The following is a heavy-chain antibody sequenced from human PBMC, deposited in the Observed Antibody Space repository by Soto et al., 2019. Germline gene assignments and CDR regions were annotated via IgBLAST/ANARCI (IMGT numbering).Heavy chain of an antibody. CDR2: ISGSGGST. CDR3: ARALYSYGTDY. Sequence: PGGALRRSCAGSGVTFCSSGSRWVRQAPGKGLEWVSAISGSGGSTYYADSVKGRFTISRDNSKNTLYLQMNSLRAEDTAVYYCARALYSYGTDYWGQGTLVTVSS. CDR1: GVTFCSSG. J-gene: IGHJ4*02. V-gene: IGHV3-23*01. D-gene: IGHD5-18*01.